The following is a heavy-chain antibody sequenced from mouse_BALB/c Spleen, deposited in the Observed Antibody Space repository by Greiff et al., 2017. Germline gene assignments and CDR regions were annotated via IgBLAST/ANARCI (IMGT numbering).Heavy chain of an antibody. Sequence: EVKLVESGGDLLKPGGSLKLSCAASGFTFSSYGMSWVRQTPDKRLEWVATISSGGSYTYYPDSVKGRFTISRDNAKNTLYLQMSSLKSEDTAMYYCASKGPDGNYFDYWGQGTTLTVSS. D-gene: IGHD2-1*01. J-gene: IGHJ2*01. CDR2: ISSGGSYT. CDR1: GFTFSSYG. CDR3: ASKGPDGNYFDY. V-gene: IGHV5-6*01.